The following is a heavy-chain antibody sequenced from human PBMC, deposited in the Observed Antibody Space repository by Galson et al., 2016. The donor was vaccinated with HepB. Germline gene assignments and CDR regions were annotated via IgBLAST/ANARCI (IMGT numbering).Heavy chain of an antibody. CDR2: FYPSGTS. D-gene: IGHD6-19*01. Sequence: SETLSLTCNVSGVTISYFYWGWVRQPPGKGLEFIGYFYPSGTSNYNPSLKSRVTMSLDTSKSQISLKLTSMTAADAGIYYCAKVAYNSGWWWYFDLWGRGSLVTVSS. CDR3: AKVAYNSGWWWYFDL. J-gene: IGHJ2*01. CDR1: GVTISYFY. V-gene: IGHV4-4*08.